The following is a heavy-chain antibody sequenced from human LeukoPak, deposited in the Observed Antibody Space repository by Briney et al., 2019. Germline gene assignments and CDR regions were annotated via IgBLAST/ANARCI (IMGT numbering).Heavy chain of an antibody. CDR3: ARRGVYSSSFNFDY. Sequence: TSVKVSCKASGYTFTNYDINWVRQATGQGLEWMGWMNPDSGNTGYAQKFQGRVTITRNTSISTAYMELSSLRSEDTAVYYCARRGVYSSSFNFDYWGQGTLVTVSS. V-gene: IGHV1-8*03. CDR2: MNPDSGNT. J-gene: IGHJ4*02. CDR1: GYTFTNYD. D-gene: IGHD6-6*01.